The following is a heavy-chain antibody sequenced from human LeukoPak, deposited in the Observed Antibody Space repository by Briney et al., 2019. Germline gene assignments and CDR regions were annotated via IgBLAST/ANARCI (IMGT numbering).Heavy chain of an antibody. CDR1: GFTFSSYA. J-gene: IGHJ4*02. Sequence: GGSLRLSCAASGFTFSSYAMSWVRQSPGKGLEWVTAISGGGGSTYYADSVKGRFTISRDNSKNTLYLQMNSLRAEDTAVYYCAKFYDISTGYFDCWGQGTLVTVSS. V-gene: IGHV3-23*01. CDR3: AKFYDISTGYFDC. CDR2: ISGGGGST. D-gene: IGHD3-9*01.